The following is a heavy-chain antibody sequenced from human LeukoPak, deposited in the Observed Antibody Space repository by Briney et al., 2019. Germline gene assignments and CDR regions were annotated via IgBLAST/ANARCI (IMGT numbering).Heavy chain of an antibody. CDR2: IYSGGSI. J-gene: IGHJ6*02. Sequence: GRSLRLSCAASGFTVSSNYMSCVRQAPGNRLKCVSVIYSGGSIYYADTVKGRFSISGHNSKNTLYIQRDSLRAEATAVYYCAREEPGEGKYYDFWSGYYLGCYGMDVWGQGPTVTVSS. CDR1: GFTVSSNY. CDR3: AREEPGEGKYYDFWSGYYLGCYGMDV. V-gene: IGHV3-53*04. D-gene: IGHD3-3*01.